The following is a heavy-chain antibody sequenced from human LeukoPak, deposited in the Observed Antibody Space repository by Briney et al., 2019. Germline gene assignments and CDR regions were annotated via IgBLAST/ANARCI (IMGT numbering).Heavy chain of an antibody. J-gene: IGHJ4*02. Sequence: ASVKVSCKASGYTFTGYYMHWLRQAPGQGLEWMGWINPNSGGTNYAQKFQGRVTMTRVTSIGTAYMELSRLRSDDTAVYYCARDAGSTWYKDYWGQGTLVTVSS. D-gene: IGHD6-13*01. CDR1: GYTFTGYY. CDR2: INPNSGGT. CDR3: ARDAGSTWYKDY. V-gene: IGHV1-2*02.